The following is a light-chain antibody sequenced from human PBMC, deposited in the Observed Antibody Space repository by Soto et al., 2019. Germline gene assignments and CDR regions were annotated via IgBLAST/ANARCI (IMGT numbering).Light chain of an antibody. CDR1: SSNIAINS. J-gene: IGLJ2*01. CDR2: RNN. CDR3: ASWDDTRSGQV. Sequence: QSVLTQPPSASGTPGQRVTISCSGSSSNIAINSVFWYQQLPGMAPKLLISRNNQRPSGVPVRFSGSKSGTSASLAISGLRSEDEADYYCASWDDTRSGQVFGGGTKLTVL. V-gene: IGLV1-47*01.